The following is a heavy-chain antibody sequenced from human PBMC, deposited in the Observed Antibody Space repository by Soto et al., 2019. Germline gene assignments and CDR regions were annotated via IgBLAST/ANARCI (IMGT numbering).Heavy chain of an antibody. CDR2: IYYSGST. CDR1: GGSISSGGYS. CDR3: TRREGGAAADRPLDY. J-gene: IGHJ4*02. Sequence: SETLSLTCAVSGGSISSGGYSWSWIRQPPGKGLEWIAYIYYSGSTYNNPALKSRVTMSVDTYTNQFSLKMNAVTAADTAVYYCTRREGGAAADRPLDYWGQGTLVTVSS. V-gene: IGHV4-30-2*03. D-gene: IGHD6-13*01.